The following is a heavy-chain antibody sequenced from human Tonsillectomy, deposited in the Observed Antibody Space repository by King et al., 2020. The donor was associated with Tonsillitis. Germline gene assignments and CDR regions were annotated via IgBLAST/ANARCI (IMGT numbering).Heavy chain of an antibody. CDR3: ARFSPKGYNSGMDV. V-gene: IGHV1-2*02. CDR2: MNPNSGGT. Sequence: QLVQSGAEVKKPGASVKVSCKASGYTFTGYYMHWVRQAPGQGLEWMGWMNPNSGGTDSAQRFQGRVTMTRDTSISTAYMELSSLRSDDTAVYYCARFSPKGYNSGMDVWGQGTTVTLSS. CDR1: GYTFTGYY. J-gene: IGHJ6*02.